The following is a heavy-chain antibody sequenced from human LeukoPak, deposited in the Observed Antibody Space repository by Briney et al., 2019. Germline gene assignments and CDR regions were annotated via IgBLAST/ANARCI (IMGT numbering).Heavy chain of an antibody. D-gene: IGHD6-19*01. J-gene: IGHJ5*02. V-gene: IGHV4-59*01. CDR2: IYYSGST. CDR1: GGSISSYY. CDR3: ARGAGYSSGRGSWWFDP. Sequence: SETLSLTCTVSGGSISSYYWSWIRQPPGKGLEWIGYIYYSGSTNYNPSLKSRVTISVDTSKNQFSLKLSSVTAADTAVYYCARGAGYSSGRGSWWFDPWGQGTLVTVSS.